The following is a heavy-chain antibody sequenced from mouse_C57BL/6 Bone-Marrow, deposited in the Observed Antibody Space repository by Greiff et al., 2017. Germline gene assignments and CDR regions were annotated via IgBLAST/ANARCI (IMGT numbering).Heavy chain of an antibody. CDR1: GYTFTDYE. CDR2: IDPETGGT. Sequence: VQLQQSGAELVRPGASVTLSCKASGYTFTDYEMHWVKQTPVHGLEWIGAIDPETGGTAYNQKFKGKAILTADKSSSTAYMELRSLTSEDSAVYYCTRKGGSSLDYWGQGTTLTGSS. D-gene: IGHD1-1*01. V-gene: IGHV1-15*01. CDR3: TRKGGSSLDY. J-gene: IGHJ2*01.